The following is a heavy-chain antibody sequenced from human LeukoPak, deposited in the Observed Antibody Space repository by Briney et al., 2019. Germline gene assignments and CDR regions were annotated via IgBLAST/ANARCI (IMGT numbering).Heavy chain of an antibody. D-gene: IGHD1-26*01. Sequence: PSETLSLTCTVSGGSISSSSHYWGWVRQPPGKGLEWIGSIYYSGSTYYNPSLKSRVTISVDTSKNQFSLKLSSVTAADTAVYYCARVGGSQGRGHSYFDYWGQGTLVTVSS. J-gene: IGHJ4*02. CDR1: GGSISSSSHY. CDR3: ARVGGSQGRGHSYFDY. V-gene: IGHV4-39*07. CDR2: IYYSGST.